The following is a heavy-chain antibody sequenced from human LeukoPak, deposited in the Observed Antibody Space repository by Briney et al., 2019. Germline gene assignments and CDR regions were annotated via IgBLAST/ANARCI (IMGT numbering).Heavy chain of an antibody. J-gene: IGHJ5*02. CDR1: GFTFSSYE. V-gene: IGHV3-21*05. Sequence: GGSLRLSCAASGFTFSSYEMNWVRQAPGKGLEWVSYISSSSSYTNYADSVKGRFTISRDNAKNSLYLQMNSLRAEDTAVYYCARNYGGNSDWFDPWGQGTLVTVSS. CDR2: ISSSSSYT. CDR3: ARNYGGNSDWFDP. D-gene: IGHD4-23*01.